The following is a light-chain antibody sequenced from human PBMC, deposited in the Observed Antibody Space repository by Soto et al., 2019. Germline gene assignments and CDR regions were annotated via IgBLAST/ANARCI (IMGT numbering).Light chain of an antibody. V-gene: IGKV1-5*01. CDR1: QTINNL. Sequence: DIQMTQSPSTLSVSVGDSVTITCRASQTINNLVAWYQQRPGKAPKLLIYDTSTLETEVPSRFSGSGFGTDFTLTISSLQPDDFATYFCQQYHSYLYTFGQGTKLEIK. J-gene: IGKJ2*01. CDR2: DTS. CDR3: QQYHSYLYT.